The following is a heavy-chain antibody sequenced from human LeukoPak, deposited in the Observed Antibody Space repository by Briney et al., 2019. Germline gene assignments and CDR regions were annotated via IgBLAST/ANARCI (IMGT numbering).Heavy chain of an antibody. CDR1: GYTFTGYY. V-gene: IGHV1-2*02. Sequence: GASVKVSCKASGYTFTGYYMHWVRQAPGQGLEWMGWINPNSGGTNYAQKFQGRVTMTRDTSISTAYMELSRLRSDDTAVYYCARSTSGEFWSGYPADYWGQGTLVTVSS. D-gene: IGHD3-3*01. J-gene: IGHJ4*02. CDR3: ARSTSGEFWSGYPADY. CDR2: INPNSGGT.